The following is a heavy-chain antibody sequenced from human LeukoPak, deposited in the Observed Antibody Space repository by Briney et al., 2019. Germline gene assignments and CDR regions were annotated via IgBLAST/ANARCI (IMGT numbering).Heavy chain of an antibody. V-gene: IGHV3-53*01. D-gene: IGHD1-26*01. J-gene: IGHJ3*02. CDR2: IYSAGAT. CDR3: ARIEWERLGRAFDI. Sequence: TGGSLRLSCAASGFTVSSNYMTWVRQAPGKGLEWVSSIYSAGATHYAESVKGRFTISRDNSKNTLYLQMNSLRAEDMAVYYCARIEWERLGRAFDIWGQGTMVTVSS. CDR1: GFTVSSNY.